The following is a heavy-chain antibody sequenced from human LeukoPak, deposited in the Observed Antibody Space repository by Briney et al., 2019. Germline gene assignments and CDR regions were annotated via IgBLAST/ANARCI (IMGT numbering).Heavy chain of an antibody. J-gene: IGHJ4*02. CDR2: ISWNSGSI. D-gene: IGHD3-22*01. Sequence: GGSLRLSCAASGFTFDDYAMHWVRQAPGKGLEWVSGISWNSGSIGYADSVKGRFTIPRDNAKNSLYLQMNSLRAEDMALYYCAKGNYYDSSGHIDYWGQGTLVTVSS. V-gene: IGHV3-9*03. CDR1: GFTFDDYA. CDR3: AKGNYYDSSGHIDY.